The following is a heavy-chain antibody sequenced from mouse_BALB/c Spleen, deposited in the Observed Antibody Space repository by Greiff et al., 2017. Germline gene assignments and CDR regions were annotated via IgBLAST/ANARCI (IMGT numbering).Heavy chain of an antibody. Sequence: EVKVEESGGGLVQPGGSRKLSCAASGFTFSSFGMHWVRQAPEKGLEWVAYISSGSSTIYYADTVKGRFTISRDNPKNTLFLQMTSLRSEDTAMYYCARDGLWVTTAPGFAYWGQGTLVTVSA. J-gene: IGHJ3*01. CDR3: ARDGLWVTTAPGFAY. CDR2: ISSGSSTI. CDR1: GFTFSSFG. D-gene: IGHD1-2*01. V-gene: IGHV5-17*02.